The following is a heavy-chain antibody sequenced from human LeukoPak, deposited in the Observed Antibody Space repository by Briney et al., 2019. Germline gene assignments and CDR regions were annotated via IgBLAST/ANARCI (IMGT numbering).Heavy chain of an antibody. D-gene: IGHD4-11*01. CDR2: IIPIFGTA. J-gene: IGHJ6*03. CDR3: ARSAEKNLQPGLWYYYYYMDV. V-gene: IGHV1-69*13. Sequence: SVKVSCKASGGTFSSYAISWVRQAPGQGLEWMGGIIPIFGTANYAQKFQGRVTITADESTSTAYMELSSLRSEGTAVYYCARSAEKNLQPGLWYYYYYMDVWGKGTTVTVSS. CDR1: GGTFSSYA.